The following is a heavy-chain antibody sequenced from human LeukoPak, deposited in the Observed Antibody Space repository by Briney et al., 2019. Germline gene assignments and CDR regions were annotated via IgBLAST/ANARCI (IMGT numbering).Heavy chain of an antibody. J-gene: IGHJ6*04. Sequence: APVKVSCRASGYTFINYGINWVRQAPGQGLEWMGWISAYNGNTNYAQKLQGRVTMTTDTSTSTAYMELRSLRSDDTAVYYCARYCSGGSCYSHLYYYYGMDVWGKGTTVTVSS. CDR2: ISAYNGNT. CDR1: GYTFINYG. V-gene: IGHV1-18*04. CDR3: ARYCSGGSCYSHLYYYYGMDV. D-gene: IGHD2-15*01.